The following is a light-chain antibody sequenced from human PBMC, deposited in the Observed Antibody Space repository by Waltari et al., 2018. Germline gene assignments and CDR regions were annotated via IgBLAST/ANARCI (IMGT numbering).Light chain of an antibody. V-gene: IGLV1-47*01. CDR2: RND. CDR1: NSNIGSKH. CDR3: AAWDDILSGWE. J-gene: IGLJ3*02. Sequence: QSVLTQPPSASGTPGQRVTIPCSGSNSNIGSKHVYWYQQLPGTAPKVLIYRNDQRPSEVPDRFSGSKSGTSASLAISGLRSEDEADYYCAAWDDILSGWEFGGGTKLTVL.